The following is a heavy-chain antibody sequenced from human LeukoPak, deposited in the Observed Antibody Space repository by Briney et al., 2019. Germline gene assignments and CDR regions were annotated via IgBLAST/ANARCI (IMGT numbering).Heavy chain of an antibody. CDR3: ARPVGLTSGNWFDP. CDR1: GYSFTSYW. Sequence: GESLKISCKGSGYSFTSYWIGWVRQMPGKGLEWMGIIYPDDSETNYSPSFQGQVSMSVDKSITTAYLQWSSLKASDTAIYYCARPVGLTSGNWFDPWGQGTLVTVSS. D-gene: IGHD1-26*01. J-gene: IGHJ5*02. CDR2: IYPDDSET. V-gene: IGHV5-51*01.